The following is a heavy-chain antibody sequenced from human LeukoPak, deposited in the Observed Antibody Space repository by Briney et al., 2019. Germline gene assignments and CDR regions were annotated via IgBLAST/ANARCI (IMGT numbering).Heavy chain of an antibody. J-gene: IGHJ4*02. CDR1: GGSISSYY. D-gene: IGHD3-9*01. CDR3: ARNLTGFSEYYFDS. CDR2: IDYSGST. V-gene: IGHV4-59*08. Sequence: SSETLSLTCTVSGGSISSYYWSWIRQPPGKGLEWIGYIDYSGSTNYNPSRKSRATISVDTSKNQFSLKLSSVTAADTPVYYCARNLTGFSEYYFDSWGQGTLVTVSS.